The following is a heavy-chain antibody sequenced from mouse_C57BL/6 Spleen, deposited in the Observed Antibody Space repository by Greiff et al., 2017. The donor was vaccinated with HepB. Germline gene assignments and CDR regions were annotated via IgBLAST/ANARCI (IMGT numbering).Heavy chain of an antibody. J-gene: IGHJ2*01. Sequence: EVQGVESGPELVKPGASVKMSCKASGYTFTDYNMHWVKQSHGKSLEWIGYINPNNGGTSYNQKFKGKATLTVNKSSSTAYMELRSLTSEDSAVYYCARGLGIYYGYDEGYYFDYWGQGTTLTVSS. CDR1: GYTFTDYN. V-gene: IGHV1-22*01. CDR3: ARGLGIYYGYDEGYYFDY. D-gene: IGHD2-2*01. CDR2: INPNNGGT.